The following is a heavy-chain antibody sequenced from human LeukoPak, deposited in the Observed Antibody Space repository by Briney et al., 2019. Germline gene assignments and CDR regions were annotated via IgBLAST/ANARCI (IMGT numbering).Heavy chain of an antibody. J-gene: IGHJ3*02. V-gene: IGHV4-59*08. CDR1: GGSISSYY. CDR2: IYYSGST. CDR3: ARNLRNAFDI. Sequence: SETLSLTCTVSGGSISSYYWSWIRQPPGKGLEWIGYIYYSGSTNYNPSLKSRVTISVDTSKNQFSLKLISVTAADTAVYYCARNLRNAFDIWGQGTMVTVSS.